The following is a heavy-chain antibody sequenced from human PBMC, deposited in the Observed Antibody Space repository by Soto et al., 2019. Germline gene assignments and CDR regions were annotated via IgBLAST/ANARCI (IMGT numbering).Heavy chain of an antibody. D-gene: IGHD5-18*01. CDR1: GGSISSGGYY. Sequence: SETLSLTCTVSGGSISSGGYYWSWIRQHPGKGLEWIGYIYYSGSTYYNPSLKSRVTISVDTSKNQFSLKLSSVTAADTAVYYCARGGRGIQLWVHTQTRVFDYWGQGTLVTVSS. V-gene: IGHV4-31*03. CDR3: ARGGRGIQLWVHTQTRVFDY. J-gene: IGHJ4*02. CDR2: IYYSGST.